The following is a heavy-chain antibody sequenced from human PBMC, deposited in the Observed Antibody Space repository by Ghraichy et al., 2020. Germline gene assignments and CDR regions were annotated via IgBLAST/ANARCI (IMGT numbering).Heavy chain of an antibody. V-gene: IGHV4-31*03. CDR3: ARKEDNWNYAWFDP. J-gene: IGHJ5*02. CDR2: IYYSGNT. D-gene: IGHD1-7*01. Sequence: SQTLSLTCTVSGGSISSGGYYWSWIRQHPGTGLELIGYIYYSGNTYYNPSLKSRVTISVDASKNQFSLKLSSVTAADTAVYYCARKEDNWNYAWFDPWGQGTLVTVSS. CDR1: GGSISSGGYY.